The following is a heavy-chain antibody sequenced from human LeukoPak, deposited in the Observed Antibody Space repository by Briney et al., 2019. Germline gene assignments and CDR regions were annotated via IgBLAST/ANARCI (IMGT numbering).Heavy chain of an antibody. CDR3: ARDYGDYAGAYYYYYGMDV. Sequence: PGGSLRLSCVASGFIFSSCAMYWVRQAPGKGLEWVAVIWYDGSNKYYADSVKGRFTISRDNSKNTLYLQMNSLRAEDTAVYYCARDYGDYAGAYYYYYGMDVWGQGTTVTVSS. D-gene: IGHD4-17*01. CDR1: GFIFSSCA. J-gene: IGHJ6*02. CDR2: IWYDGSNK. V-gene: IGHV3-33*08.